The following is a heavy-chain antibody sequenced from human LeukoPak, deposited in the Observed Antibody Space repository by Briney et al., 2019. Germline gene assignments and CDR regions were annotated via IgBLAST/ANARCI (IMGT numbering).Heavy chain of an antibody. CDR2: ISGSGGST. CDR3: AKDYFVSVSRRGNWFDP. J-gene: IGHJ5*02. V-gene: IGHV3-23*01. Sequence: PGGSLRLSCAASGFNLSSYAMSWVRQAPGKGLEWVSGISGSGGSTDYADSVKGRFTISRDNSKNTLHLQMNSLRVEDTAVYYCAKDYFVSVSRRGNWFDPWGQGTLVTVSS. D-gene: IGHD2-2*01. CDR1: GFNLSSYA.